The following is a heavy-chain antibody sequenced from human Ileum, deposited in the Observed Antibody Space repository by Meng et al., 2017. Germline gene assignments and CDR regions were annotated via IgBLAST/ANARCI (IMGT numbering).Heavy chain of an antibody. CDR2: VSSGGRT. CDR3: ARRQKSGSYSNWFDP. V-gene: IGHV4-39*06. J-gene: IGHJ5*02. CDR1: GGSFIRNTDH. D-gene: IGHD1-26*01. Sequence: PGLLRPSETPSCTFTGSGGSFIRNTDHWAWIRQPPGKGLEWIGSVSSGGRTFYNPSLNSRLTISIDTSKNQFLLKMRSVTAADTAVYYCARRQKSGSYSNWFDPWGQGTLVTVSS.